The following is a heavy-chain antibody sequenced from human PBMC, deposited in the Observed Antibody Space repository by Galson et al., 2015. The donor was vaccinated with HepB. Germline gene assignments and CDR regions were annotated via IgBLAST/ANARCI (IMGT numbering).Heavy chain of an antibody. D-gene: IGHD3-22*01. V-gene: IGHV7-4-1*02. CDR2: INSNTGNP. J-gene: IGHJ2*01. CDR1: GYTFTSYA. CDR3: ARDGTSSGYYDWCFDL. Sequence: SVKVSCKASGYTFTSYAMSWVRQAPGQGLEWMGWINSNTGNPTYAQGFTGRVAFSLDTSVSTAYLQISSLKAEDTAVYYCARDGTSSGYYDWCFDLWGRGTLVTVSS.